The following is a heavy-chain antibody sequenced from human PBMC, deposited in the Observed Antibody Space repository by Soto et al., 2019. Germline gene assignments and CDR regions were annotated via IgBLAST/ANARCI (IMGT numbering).Heavy chain of an antibody. Sequence: PGGSLRLSCAASGFTFSSYSMNWVRQAPGKGLEWVSSISSSSSYIYYADSVKGRFTISRDNAKNSLYLQMNSLRAEDTAVYYRARDLDGSSSWFDPWGQGTLVTVSS. CDR3: ARDLDGSSSWFDP. CDR1: GFTFSSYS. J-gene: IGHJ5*02. CDR2: ISSSSSYI. V-gene: IGHV3-21*01. D-gene: IGHD6-6*01.